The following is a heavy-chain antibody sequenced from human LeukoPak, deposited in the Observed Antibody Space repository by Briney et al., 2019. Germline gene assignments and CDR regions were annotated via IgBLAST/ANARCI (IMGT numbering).Heavy chain of an antibody. J-gene: IGHJ6*03. V-gene: IGHV1-2*02. CDR3: ARDRSYYGSGSYYADYYYYYYMDV. D-gene: IGHD3-10*01. CDR2: INPNSGAT. Sequence: ASVKVSCKASGYTFIGYYIHWVRQAPGQGLEWMGWINPNSGATNYAQNFQGRVTMTRDTSINTAYMELSRLRSDDTAVYYCARDRSYYGSGSYYADYYYYYYMDVWGKGTTVTVSS. CDR1: GYTFIGYY.